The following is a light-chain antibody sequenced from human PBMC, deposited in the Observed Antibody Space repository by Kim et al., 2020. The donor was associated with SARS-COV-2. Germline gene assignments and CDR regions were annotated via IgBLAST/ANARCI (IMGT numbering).Light chain of an antibody. J-gene: IGLJ2*01. CDR2: DVT. V-gene: IGLV2-14*04. Sequence: YEFVSWYQQLPGKAPKLMIYDVTKRPSGISDRFSGSKSGHTAFLTISGLQSEDEADYYCSSYTTSSTSVFGGGTQLTVL. CDR3: SSYTTSSTSV. CDR1: YEF.